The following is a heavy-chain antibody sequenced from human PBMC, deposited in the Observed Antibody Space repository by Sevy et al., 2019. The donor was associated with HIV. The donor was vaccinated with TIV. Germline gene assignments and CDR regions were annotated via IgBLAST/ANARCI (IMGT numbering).Heavy chain of an antibody. J-gene: IGHJ4*02. D-gene: IGHD6-13*01. V-gene: IGHV3-21*01. CDR3: ARDPAIAAAVTFDY. CDR2: ISSSSKYI. Sequence: GGSLRLSCAASGFIFSSYSIIWVRQAPGKGLEWVSSISSSSKYIYYADSVKGRFTISRDNAKNSLFLQMNSLRAEDTAVYYCARDPAIAAAVTFDYWGQGTLVTVSS. CDR1: GFIFSSYS.